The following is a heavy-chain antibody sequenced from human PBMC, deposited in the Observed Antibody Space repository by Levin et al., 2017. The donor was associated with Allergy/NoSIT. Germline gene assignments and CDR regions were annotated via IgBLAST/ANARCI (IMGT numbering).Heavy chain of an antibody. V-gene: IGHV4-34*01. CDR1: GGSFSGYY. J-gene: IGHJ6*02. CDR3: ARGGYDYDGMEV. Sequence: SETLSLTCAVYGGSFSGYYWSWIRQPPGKGLEWIGEINHSGTTNYSPSLKSRLTISVDTSKNQFSLKLSSVTAADTAVYYCARGGYDYDGMEVWGQGTTVTVSS. CDR2: INHSGTT.